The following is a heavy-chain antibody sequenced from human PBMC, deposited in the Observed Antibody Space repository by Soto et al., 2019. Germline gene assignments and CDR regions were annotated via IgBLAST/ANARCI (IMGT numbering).Heavy chain of an antibody. D-gene: IGHD6-13*01. Sequence: QVQLQESGPGLVKASQTLSLTCTVSGGSISSGGYYWSWIRQHPGKGLEWIGYIYYSGSTYYNPSLKSRVTISVDTSKNQFSLKLSSVTAADTAVYYCAREKSPQISSSWTGGMDVWGQGTTVTVSS. CDR3: AREKSPQISSSWTGGMDV. J-gene: IGHJ6*02. CDR1: GGSISSGGYY. CDR2: IYYSGST. V-gene: IGHV4-31*03.